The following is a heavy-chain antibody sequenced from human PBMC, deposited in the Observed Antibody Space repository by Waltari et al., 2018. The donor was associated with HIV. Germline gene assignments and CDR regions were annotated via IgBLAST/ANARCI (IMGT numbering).Heavy chain of an antibody. CDR3: ARHSGSMGGAFDV. D-gene: IGHD3-10*01. J-gene: IGHJ3*01. Sequence: QLQLQESGPGLAKPSETLSLTCTVSGGSVTNYYWSWIRQPPGKGLEWIGYLYHSGSTNYNPSLKSRVTTSVDTSKNRFSLNLTSVTAADTAVYYCARHSGSMGGAFDVWGQGTMVTVSS. CDR1: GGSVTNYY. CDR2: LYHSGST. V-gene: IGHV4-59*08.